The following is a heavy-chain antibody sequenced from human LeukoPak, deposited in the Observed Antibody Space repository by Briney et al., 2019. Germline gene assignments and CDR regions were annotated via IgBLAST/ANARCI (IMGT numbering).Heavy chain of an antibody. CDR1: GGTFNSYA. Sequence: GASVKVSCKASGGTFNSYAINWVRQAPGQGLEWMGGIIPIFGTANYAQKFQGRVTITTDKSTSTAYMEMSSLRSEDTAVYYCARGAAAGLVFDYWGQGTLVTVSS. V-gene: IGHV1-69*05. D-gene: IGHD6-13*01. J-gene: IGHJ4*02. CDR2: IIPIFGTA. CDR3: ARGAAAGLVFDY.